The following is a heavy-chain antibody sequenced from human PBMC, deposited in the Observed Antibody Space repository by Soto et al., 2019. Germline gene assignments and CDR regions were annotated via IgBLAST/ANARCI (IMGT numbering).Heavy chain of an antibody. J-gene: IGHJ5*02. V-gene: IGHV3-48*03. CDR2: ISSSGSTI. CDR1: GFTFSSYE. CDR3: AREDPYYGPGPNWFDP. D-gene: IGHD3-10*01. Sequence: GGSLRSSCAASGFTFSSYEMNWVRKAPGKGLEWVSYISSSGSTIYYADTVKGRFTISRDNAKNSLSLQMNILRAEDTAVYYCAREDPYYGPGPNWFDPWGQGTLVTVS.